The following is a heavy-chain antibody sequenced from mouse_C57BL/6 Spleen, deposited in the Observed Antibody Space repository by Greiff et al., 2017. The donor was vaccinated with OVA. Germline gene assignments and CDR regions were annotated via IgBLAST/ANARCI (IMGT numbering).Heavy chain of an antibody. D-gene: IGHD1-1*01. CDR1: GFSFNTYA. CDR2: IRSKSNNYAT. CDR3: VVTTVVAKGYFDV. J-gene: IGHJ1*03. V-gene: IGHV10-1*01. Sequence: EVQLQESGGGLVQPKGSLKLSCAASGFSFNTYAMNWVRQAPGKGLEWVARIRSKSNNYATYYADSVKDRFTISRDDSESMLYLQMNNLKTEDTAMYYCVVTTVVAKGYFDVWGTGTTVTVSS.